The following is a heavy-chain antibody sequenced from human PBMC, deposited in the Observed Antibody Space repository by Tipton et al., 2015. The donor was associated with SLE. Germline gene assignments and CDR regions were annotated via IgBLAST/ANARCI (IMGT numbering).Heavy chain of an antibody. J-gene: IGHJ2*01. CDR1: GFTFSDYY. Sequence: GSLRLSCAASGFTFSDYYMSWIRQAPGKGLEWVSYISSSSSYTNYADSVKGRFTISRDNAKNSLYLQMNSLRAEDTAVYYCARVSDDGRYFDLWGRGTLVTVSS. CDR2: ISSSSSYT. D-gene: IGHD4/OR15-4a*01. V-gene: IGHV3-11*06. CDR3: ARVSDDGRYFDL.